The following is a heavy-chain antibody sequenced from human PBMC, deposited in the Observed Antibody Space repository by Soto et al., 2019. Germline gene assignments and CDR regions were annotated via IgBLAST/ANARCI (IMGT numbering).Heavy chain of an antibody. CDR1: GFTVSSNY. J-gene: IGHJ4*02. CDR2: IYSGGST. D-gene: IGHD3-10*01. Sequence: EVQLVETGGGLIQPGGSLRLSCAASGFTVSSNYMSWVRQAPGKGLEWVSVIYSGGSTYYADSVKGRFTISRDNSKNTLYLQMDSLRAEDTAVYYCARTLRWFGELIGGFDYWGQGTLVTVSS. CDR3: ARTLRWFGELIGGFDY. V-gene: IGHV3-53*02.